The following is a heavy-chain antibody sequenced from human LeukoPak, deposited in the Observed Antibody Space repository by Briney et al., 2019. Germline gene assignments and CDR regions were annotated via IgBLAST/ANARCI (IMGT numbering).Heavy chain of an antibody. J-gene: IGHJ6*04. V-gene: IGHV1-69*13. CDR1: GCTFSSYA. CDR3: ARVDVTMVRGAQYYYYYDMDV. CDR2: IIPIFGTA. Sequence: ASVTLSCTASGCTFSSYAISLVRQAPGQGLEWMGGIIPIFGTANYAQKFQGSVTITADESTSTAYMDLSSLRSEDTAVYYGARVDVTMVRGAQYYYYYDMDVWGKGTTVTVSS. D-gene: IGHD3-10*01.